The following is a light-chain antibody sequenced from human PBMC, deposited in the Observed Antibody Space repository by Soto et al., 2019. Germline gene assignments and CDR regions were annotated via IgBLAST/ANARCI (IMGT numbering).Light chain of an antibody. J-gene: IGLJ2*01. V-gene: IGLV2-14*01. CDR2: EVS. CDR3: SSYTTSSTIVV. CDR1: SRDIGGYNY. Sequence: QSALTQPASVSGSPGQSITMSCTGSSRDIGGYNYVSWYQQHPGKTPKLMIYEVSYRPSGVSNRFSGSKSGDTASLTISGLQADDEADYYCSSYTTSSTIVVFGGGTKLTVL.